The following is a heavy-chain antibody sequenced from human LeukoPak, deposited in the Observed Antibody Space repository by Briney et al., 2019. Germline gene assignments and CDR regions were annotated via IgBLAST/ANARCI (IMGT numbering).Heavy chain of an antibody. CDR3: ALDSSGYYPDY. J-gene: IGHJ4*02. CDR1: GGSVSSGDYY. CDR2: IYYSGST. Sequence: SETLSLTCTVSGGSVSSGDYYWSWIRQPPGKGLEWIGYIYYSGSTYYNPSLKSRVTISVDTSKNQFSLKLTSVTAADTAVYYCALDSSGYYPDYWGQGTLVTVSS. V-gene: IGHV4-30-4*08. D-gene: IGHD3-22*01.